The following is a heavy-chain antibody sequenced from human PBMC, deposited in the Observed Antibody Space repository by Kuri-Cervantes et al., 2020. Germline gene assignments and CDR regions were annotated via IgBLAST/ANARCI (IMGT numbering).Heavy chain of an antibody. CDR3: ARADSSGYYPGAFDI. Sequence: SVKVSCKSSGGTFPTYAFSWVRQAPGQGLEWVGGIIPLSGTADYSQNFQGRVTITTDEFSNTVYMELSSLRSDDTAVYYCARADSSGYYPGAFDIWGQGTMVTVSS. CDR2: IIPLSGTA. J-gene: IGHJ3*02. CDR1: GGTFPTYA. V-gene: IGHV1-69*05. D-gene: IGHD3-22*01.